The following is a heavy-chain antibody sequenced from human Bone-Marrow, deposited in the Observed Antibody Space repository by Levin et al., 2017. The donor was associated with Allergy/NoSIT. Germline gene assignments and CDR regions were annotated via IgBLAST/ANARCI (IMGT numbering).Heavy chain of an antibody. Sequence: GESLKISCKAAGYTFASGGLSWVRQAPGQGLEWIGWISPYTGNTKYAHKFQGRVTLTTDPSTSTAYLELRSLRSDDTAVYYSARAPSGLGRNFWGQGTLVTVSS. CDR1: GYTFASGG. CDR3: ARAPSGLGRNF. CDR2: ISPYTGNT. D-gene: IGHD2-15*01. V-gene: IGHV1-18*01. J-gene: IGHJ4*02.